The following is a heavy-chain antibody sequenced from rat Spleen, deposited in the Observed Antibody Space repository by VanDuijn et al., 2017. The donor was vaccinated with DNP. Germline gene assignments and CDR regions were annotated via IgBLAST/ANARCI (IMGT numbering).Heavy chain of an antibody. V-gene: IGHV5-25*01. Sequence: EVQVVESGGGLVQPGRSMKVSCAASGFTFSNSDMAWVRQAPTKGLEWVAIISHTDDTTYYPDSVKGRFTISRDNAYSALYLQMNSLKSEDTATYFCARRNYGNSLNWFVYWGQGTLVTVSS. CDR1: GFTFSNSD. CDR3: ARRNYGNSLNWFVY. CDR2: ISHTDDTT. J-gene: IGHJ3*01. D-gene: IGHD1-11*01.